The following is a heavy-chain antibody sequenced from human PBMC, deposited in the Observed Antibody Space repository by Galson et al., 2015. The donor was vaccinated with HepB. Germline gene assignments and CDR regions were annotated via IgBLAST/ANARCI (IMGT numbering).Heavy chain of an antibody. CDR1: GYTFTSYG. D-gene: IGHD3-10*01. V-gene: IGHV1-18*04. Sequence: SVKVSCKASGYTFTSYGISWVRQAPGQGLEWMGWISGFNGKTYYAQNLQGRVTITTDTSTGTVYMDLRSLRSDDTAMYYCARDHKWFAELHVKWLDPWGQGTLVTVSS. J-gene: IGHJ5*02. CDR3: ARDHKWFAELHVKWLDP. CDR2: ISGFNGKT.